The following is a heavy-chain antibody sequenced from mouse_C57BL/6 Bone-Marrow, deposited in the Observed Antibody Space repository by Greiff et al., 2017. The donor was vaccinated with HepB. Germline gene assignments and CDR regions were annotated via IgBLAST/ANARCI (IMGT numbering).Heavy chain of an antibody. V-gene: IGHV5-16*01. CDR2: INYDGSST. CDR3: ARDENYYGSWFAY. Sequence: EVNVVESEGGLVQPGSSMKLSCTASGFTFSDYYMAWVRQVPEKGLEWVANINYDGSSTYYLDSLKSRFIISRDNAKNILYLQMSSLKSEDTATYYCARDENYYGSWFAYWGQGTLVTVSA. D-gene: IGHD1-2*01. J-gene: IGHJ3*01. CDR1: GFTFSDYY.